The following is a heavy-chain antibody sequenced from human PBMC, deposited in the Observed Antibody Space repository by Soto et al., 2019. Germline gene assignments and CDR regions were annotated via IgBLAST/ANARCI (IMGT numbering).Heavy chain of an antibody. CDR2: IYGNGRST. Sequence: EVQLLESGGGLVQPAGSLRLSCAASGFTFSIYTMSWFRQAPGKGLEWVSSIYGNGRSTFYSASVKGRFTISRDNSGNTVYLQKSSLRAEDPAIYYCAKDFTPDARWDIDYWGQGSLVTVSS. V-gene: IGHV3-23*01. D-gene: IGHD1-26*01. CDR1: GFTFSIYT. J-gene: IGHJ4*02. CDR3: AKDFTPDARWDIDY.